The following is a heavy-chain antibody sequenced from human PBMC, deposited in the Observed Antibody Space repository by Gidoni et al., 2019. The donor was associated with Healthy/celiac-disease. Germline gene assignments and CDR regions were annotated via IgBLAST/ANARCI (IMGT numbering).Heavy chain of an antibody. Sequence: EVQLVESGGGLVQPGGSLRLSCAASGFTFSSYWMSWVRQAPGKGLEWVANIKQDGSEKYYVDSVKGRFTISRDNAKNSLYLQMNSLRAEDTAVYYCARDRGVGWFGDGHYFDYWGQGTLVTVSS. CDR2: IKQDGSEK. V-gene: IGHV3-7*01. D-gene: IGHD3-10*01. J-gene: IGHJ4*02. CDR1: GFTFSSYW. CDR3: ARDRGVGWFGDGHYFDY.